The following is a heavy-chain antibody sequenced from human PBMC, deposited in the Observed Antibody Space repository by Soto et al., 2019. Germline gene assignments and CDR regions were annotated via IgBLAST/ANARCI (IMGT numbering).Heavy chain of an antibody. CDR1: GYSFTSYG. D-gene: IGHD1-1*01. J-gene: IGHJ6*02. Sequence: ASVKVSCKASGYSFTSYGIAWVRQVPGQGPEWMGWISPYNGRTNCAQNAQGRAVMTTDISTNIVYLELRSLRSDDTAMYYCGRCRTDSYAMDVWGQGTTVTVSS. CDR2: ISPYNGRT. CDR3: GRCRTDSYAMDV. V-gene: IGHV1-18*01.